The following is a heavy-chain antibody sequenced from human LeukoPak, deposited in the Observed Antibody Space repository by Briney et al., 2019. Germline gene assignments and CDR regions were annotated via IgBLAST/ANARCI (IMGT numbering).Heavy chain of an antibody. CDR2: IIPIIGTA. CDR1: GGTFSSYA. V-gene: IGHV1-69*05. D-gene: IGHD6-13*01. J-gene: IGHJ4*02. CDR3: AREVAAARFDY. Sequence: ASVKVSCKASGGTFSSYAISWVRQAPGQGLEWMGRIIPIIGTANYAQKFQGRVTITTDESTSTAYMELSSLRSEDTAVYYCAREVAAARFDYWGQGTLVTVSS.